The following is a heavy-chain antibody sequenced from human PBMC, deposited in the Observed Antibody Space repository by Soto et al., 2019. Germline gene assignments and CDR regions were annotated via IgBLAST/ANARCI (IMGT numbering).Heavy chain of an antibody. CDR1: GVSISTYY. J-gene: IGHJ3*02. CDR3: ASRDYNDAFDI. V-gene: IGHV4-59*01. Sequence: QVQLQESGPGLVKPSETLSLTCTVSGVSISTYYWTWIRQPPGKGLEWIGQVFYSGSTNYNPSLKSRVTISVDASRNQFSLRLSSVTAADTAMYYCASRDYNDAFDIWGQGTLVTVSS. CDR2: VFYSGST. D-gene: IGHD4-4*01.